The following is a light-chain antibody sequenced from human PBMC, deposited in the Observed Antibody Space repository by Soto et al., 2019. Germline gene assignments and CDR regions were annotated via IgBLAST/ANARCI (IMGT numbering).Light chain of an antibody. V-gene: IGLV1-40*01. Sequence: QSVLTQPPSVFGAPGQRVTISCTGGSSKNGAGYDVHWYQQLPGTAPKLLIYGNSNRPSGVPDRFSGSKSGTSASLAITGLQAEDEADYYCQSYDSSLSGYVFGTGTKVTVL. CDR2: GNS. CDR1: SSKNGAGYD. J-gene: IGLJ1*01. CDR3: QSYDSSLSGYV.